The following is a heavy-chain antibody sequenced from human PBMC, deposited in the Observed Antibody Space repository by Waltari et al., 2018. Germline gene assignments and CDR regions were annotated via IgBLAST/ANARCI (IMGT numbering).Heavy chain of an antibody. D-gene: IGHD3-16*01. Sequence: EVQLVESGGGLVQPGGSLRLSCAASGFTFSSHWLSWVRQAPGKGLEWVANIKQDGSEKYYVDSVKGRFTISRDNAKNSLSLQMNSLRAEDTAVYYCAREGGTLEIDYWGQGTLVTVSS. V-gene: IGHV3-7*01. CDR1: GFTFSSHW. CDR2: IKQDGSEK. CDR3: AREGGTLEIDY. J-gene: IGHJ4*02.